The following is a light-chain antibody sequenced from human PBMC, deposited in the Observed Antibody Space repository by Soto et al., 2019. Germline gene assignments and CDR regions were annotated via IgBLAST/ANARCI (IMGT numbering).Light chain of an antibody. Sequence: QSVLTQPPSASGTPGQRVTISCSGSSSNIGKNAVSWYQHLPGTAPKLLIYSNNQRPSGVPDRFSGSKSDTSASLAISGLQSEVEADYYCASWDDSLNGWVFGGGTKVTVL. CDR1: SSNIGKNA. J-gene: IGLJ3*02. CDR2: SNN. V-gene: IGLV1-44*01. CDR3: ASWDDSLNGWV.